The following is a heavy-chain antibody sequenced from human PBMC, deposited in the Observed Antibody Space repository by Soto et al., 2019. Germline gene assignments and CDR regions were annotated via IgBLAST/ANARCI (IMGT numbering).Heavy chain of an antibody. CDR3: ARQLPVGATSWFDP. Sequence: SETLSLTCSVSGGSINSDDSFWGWVRQSPGKGLEWIGSLYYGGSTFYNPSLKSRVTISLDTSKNQFSLRLTSVTAADTAIYYCARQLPVGATSWFDPWGQGTLVTVS. V-gene: IGHV4-39*01. J-gene: IGHJ5*02. CDR1: GGSINSDDSF. CDR2: LYYGGST. D-gene: IGHD1-26*01.